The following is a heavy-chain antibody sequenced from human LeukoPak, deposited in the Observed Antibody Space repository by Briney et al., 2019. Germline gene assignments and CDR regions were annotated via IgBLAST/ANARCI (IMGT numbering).Heavy chain of an antibody. J-gene: IGHJ6*03. CDR1: GFTFSSYW. V-gene: IGHV3-7*01. CDR2: IKQDGSEK. D-gene: IGHD6-19*01. Sequence: GGSLRLSCAASGFTFSSYWMSWVRQAPGKGLEWVANIKQDGSEKYYVDSVKGRFTISRDNAKNSLYLRMSSLRVGDTAVYSCARVIAVPGTPYDYYYMDVWGKGAAVTVSS. CDR3: ARVIAVPGTPYDYYYMDV.